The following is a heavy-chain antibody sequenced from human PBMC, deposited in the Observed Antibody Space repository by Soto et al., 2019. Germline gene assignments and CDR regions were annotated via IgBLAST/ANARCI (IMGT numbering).Heavy chain of an antibody. J-gene: IGHJ4*02. D-gene: IGHD5-12*01. Sequence: SETLSLTCTVTGGSIKVGGYYWGWLRQPPGKGLEWVATIYYSGTTYYNPSLKSRLTISLDTSRNQFSLDLTSVTAADTAVYYCARLAYSHYSTWGQGTLVTVS. CDR2: IYYSGTT. CDR3: ARLAYSHYST. CDR1: GGSIKVGGYY. V-gene: IGHV4-39*01.